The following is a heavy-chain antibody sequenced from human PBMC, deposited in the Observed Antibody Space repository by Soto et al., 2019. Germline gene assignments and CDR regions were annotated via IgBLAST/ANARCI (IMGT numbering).Heavy chain of an antibody. D-gene: IGHD4-17*01. CDR3: ARKATVTTCFDY. Sequence: QVQLQESGPGLVKPSQTLSLTCTVSGGSISSGGYYWSWIRQHPGKGLEWIGYIYYIGSTYYNPSLESRVTISVDTSKNQFSLKLSSVTAADTAVYYCARKATVTTCFDYWGQGTLVTVSS. CDR1: GGSISSGGYY. V-gene: IGHV4-31*03. CDR2: IYYIGST. J-gene: IGHJ4*02.